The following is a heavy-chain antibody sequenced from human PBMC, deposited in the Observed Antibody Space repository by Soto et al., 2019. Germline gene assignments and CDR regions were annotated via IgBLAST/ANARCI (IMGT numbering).Heavy chain of an antibody. Sequence: QVQLVQSGAEVKKPGASVTVSCKASGYTFTTYGVSWVRQAPGQGLEWLGWINGYNGNAKYAENLQGRVTMTTDTSTSTAYMELRSLRSYDTAVYYCARMGDVPYYYYGMDVWGQGTTVTVSS. CDR2: INGYNGNA. D-gene: IGHD3-16*01. V-gene: IGHV1-18*01. CDR1: GYTFTTYG. CDR3: ARMGDVPYYYYGMDV. J-gene: IGHJ6*02.